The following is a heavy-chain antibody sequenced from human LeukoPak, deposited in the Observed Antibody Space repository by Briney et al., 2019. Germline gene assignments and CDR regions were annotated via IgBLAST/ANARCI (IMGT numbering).Heavy chain of an antibody. D-gene: IGHD1-1*01. Sequence: ASVKVSCKASGYTFTGYYMHWVRQAPGQGLEWMGWINPNSGGTNYAQKFQGRVTMTRDTSISTVYMELSRLRSDDTAVYYCARDNSYNWDEHYFPYWGQGTRVTVSS. V-gene: IGHV1-2*02. CDR3: ARDNSYNWDEHYFPY. J-gene: IGHJ4*02. CDR2: INPNSGGT. CDR1: GYTFTGYY.